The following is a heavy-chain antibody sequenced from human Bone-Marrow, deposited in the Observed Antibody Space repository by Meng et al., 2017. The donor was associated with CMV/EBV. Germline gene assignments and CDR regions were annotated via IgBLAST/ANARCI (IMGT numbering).Heavy chain of an antibody. CDR3: ASGIWGTHDCYYYGMDV. Sequence: SVKVSCKASGYTFTSYGISWVRQAPGQGLEWMGGIITIYGTANYAQKFQGRVTITTDESTSTAYMELSSLRSEDTAVYYCASGIWGTHDCYYYGMDVWGQGTTVTVSS. CDR1: GYTFTSYG. V-gene: IGHV1-69*05. D-gene: IGHD3-16*01. CDR2: IITIYGTA. J-gene: IGHJ6*01.